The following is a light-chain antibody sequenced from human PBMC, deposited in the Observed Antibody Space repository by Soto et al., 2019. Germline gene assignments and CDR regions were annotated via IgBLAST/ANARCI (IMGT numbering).Light chain of an antibody. CDR3: QSYDDSLSVHYV. CDR1: SSNIGSTYD. J-gene: IGLJ1*01. Sequence: QSVLTQPPSVSGAPGQRVTISCTGSSSNIGSTYDVQWYQQLPGTAPKLLIHGNTDRPSGVPDRFSGSKSGTSASLAITGLQVDDEADYYCQSYDDSLSVHYVFGTGTKATVL. CDR2: GNT. V-gene: IGLV1-40*01.